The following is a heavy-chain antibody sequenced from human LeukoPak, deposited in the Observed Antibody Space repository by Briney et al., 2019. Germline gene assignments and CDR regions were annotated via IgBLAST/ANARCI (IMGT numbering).Heavy chain of an antibody. CDR3: ARGMRITMVRGVSHAFDI. CDR2: IYYSGST. Sequence: PSETLSLTCTVSGGSISSYYWSWIRQPPGKGLEWIGYIYYSGSTNYNPSLKSRVTISVDTSKSQFSLKLSSVTAADTAVYYCARGMRITMVRGVSHAFDIWGQGTMVTVSS. V-gene: IGHV4-59*01. D-gene: IGHD3-10*01. J-gene: IGHJ3*02. CDR1: GGSISSYY.